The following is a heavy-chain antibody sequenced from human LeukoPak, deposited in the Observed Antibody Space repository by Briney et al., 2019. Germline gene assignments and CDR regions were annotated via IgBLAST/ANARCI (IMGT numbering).Heavy chain of an antibody. CDR2: ISGSGGST. J-gene: IGHJ6*03. Sequence: GTLRLSCAASGFTFSSYGMSWVRQAPGKGLEWVSAISGSGGSTYYADSVKGRFTISRDNSKNTLYLQMNSLRAEDTAVYYCAKGSQGVRYYYYMDVWGKGTTVTISS. V-gene: IGHV3-23*01. CDR3: AKGSQGVRYYYYMDV. CDR1: GFTFSSYG. D-gene: IGHD3-16*01.